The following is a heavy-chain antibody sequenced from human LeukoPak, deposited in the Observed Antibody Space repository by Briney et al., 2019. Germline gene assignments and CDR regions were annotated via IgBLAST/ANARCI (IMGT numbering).Heavy chain of an antibody. CDR2: ISNIGSI. CDR3: AGHHPRNTVDF. Sequence: SETLSLTCTVSGGSISSYYWSWIRQPPEKGLEWIAYISNIGSINYNPSLKSRVTISLDTSKNQFSLKLSSVTAADTAVYYCAGHHPRNTVDFWGQGTLVTVSS. D-gene: IGHD2-8*02. CDR1: GGSISSYY. V-gene: IGHV4-59*08. J-gene: IGHJ4*02.